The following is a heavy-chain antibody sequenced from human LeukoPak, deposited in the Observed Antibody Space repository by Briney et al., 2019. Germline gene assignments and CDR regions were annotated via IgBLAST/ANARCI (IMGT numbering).Heavy chain of an antibody. CDR1: GFTFSSYG. V-gene: IGHV3-30*18. Sequence: XLRLSCAASGFTFSSYGMHWVRQAPGKGLEWVAVISYDGSNKYYADSEKGRFTISRNNSKNTLYLQMNSLRAEDTAVYYCAKGVVTFIDYWGQGTLVTVSS. D-gene: IGHD4-23*01. CDR3: AKGVVTFIDY. J-gene: IGHJ4*02. CDR2: ISYDGSNK.